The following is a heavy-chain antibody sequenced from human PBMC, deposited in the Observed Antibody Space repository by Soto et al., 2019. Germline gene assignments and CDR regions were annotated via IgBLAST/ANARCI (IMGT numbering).Heavy chain of an antibody. Sequence: SDTRSVTCAFSWFSTSSSNGRNWVRQPPGKGLEWIGEIYHSGSTNYNPSLKSRVTISVDKSKNQFSLKPSSVTAADTAVYYCAGRRDGSGSLDYWGQGTLVTVSS. D-gene: IGHD3-10*01. J-gene: IGHJ4*02. V-gene: IGHV4-4*02. CDR3: AGRRDGSGSLDY. CDR1: WFSTSSSNG. CDR2: IYHSGST.